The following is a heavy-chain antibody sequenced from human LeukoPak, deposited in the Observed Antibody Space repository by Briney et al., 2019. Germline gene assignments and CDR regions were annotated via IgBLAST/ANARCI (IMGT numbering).Heavy chain of an antibody. V-gene: IGHV5-51*01. CDR1: GYNFTTYW. CDR2: IYPSDSDT. CDR3: ARHGFYGDYVAANWFDP. Sequence: GESLKISCKGSGYNFTTYWIAWVRQIPGKGLEWMGIIYPSDSDTRYSPSFQGQVTISADKSITTAYLQWSSLKASDTAMYYCARHGFYGDYVAANWFDPWGQGTLVTVSS. J-gene: IGHJ5*02. D-gene: IGHD4-17*01.